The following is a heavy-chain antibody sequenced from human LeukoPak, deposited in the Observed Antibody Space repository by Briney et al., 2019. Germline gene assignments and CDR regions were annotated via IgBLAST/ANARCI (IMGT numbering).Heavy chain of an antibody. CDR1: GGSISSSNG. CDR3: AISGYSRPWGWFDP. Sequence: PSWTLSLTCAVSGGSISSSNGWGWVRQPPGKGLEWIGEIYHSGSTNYNPSLKSRVTISVDKSKNQFSLTLSSVTAADTAVYYCAISGYSRPWGWFDPWGQGTLVTVSS. V-gene: IGHV4-4*02. D-gene: IGHD6-13*01. J-gene: IGHJ5*02. CDR2: IYHSGST.